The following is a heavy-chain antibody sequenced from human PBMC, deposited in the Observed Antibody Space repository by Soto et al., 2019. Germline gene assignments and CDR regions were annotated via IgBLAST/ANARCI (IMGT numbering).Heavy chain of an antibody. V-gene: IGHV1-8*01. Sequence: QVQLVQSGAEVKKPGASVKVSCKASGYTFTSYDINWVRQATGQGLEWMGGMDPNSGNTGNAQQVQGRVTMTRNTSIRTAYMELRSLRSEDTAVYYCARTLTGDNVDYWGPGTLVTVSS. J-gene: IGHJ4*02. CDR3: ARTLTGDNVDY. CDR2: MDPNSGNT. CDR1: GYTFTSYD. D-gene: IGHD3-10*01.